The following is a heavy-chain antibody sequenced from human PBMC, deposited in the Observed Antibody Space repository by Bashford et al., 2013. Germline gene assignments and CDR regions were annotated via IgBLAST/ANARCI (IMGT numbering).Heavy chain of an antibody. CDR3: ASAPGGSYLFDY. D-gene: IGHD1-26*01. V-gene: IGHV5-51*01. Sequence: WVRQMPGKGLEWMGIIYPGDSDTRYSPSFQGQVTISADKSISTAYLQWSSLKASDTAMYYCASAPGGSYLFDYWGQGTLVTVSS. J-gene: IGHJ4*02. CDR2: IYPGDSDT.